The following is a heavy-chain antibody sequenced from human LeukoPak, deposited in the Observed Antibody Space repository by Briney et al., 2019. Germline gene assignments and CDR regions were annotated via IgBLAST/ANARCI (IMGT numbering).Heavy chain of an antibody. CDR2: INWNGGST. Sequence: LGGSLRLSCAASGFTFDDYGMSWVRQAPGKGLEWVSGINWNGGSTGYADSVKGRFTISRDNAKNSLYLQMNSLRAEDTALYHCAREREGIAAAGTGFLWFDPWGQGTLVTVSS. J-gene: IGHJ5*02. CDR3: AREREGIAAAGTGFLWFDP. D-gene: IGHD6-13*01. CDR1: GFTFDDYG. V-gene: IGHV3-20*01.